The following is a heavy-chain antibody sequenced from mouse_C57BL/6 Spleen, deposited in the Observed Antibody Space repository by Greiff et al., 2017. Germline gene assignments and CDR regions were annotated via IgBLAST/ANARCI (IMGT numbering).Heavy chain of an antibody. D-gene: IGHD3-2*02. V-gene: IGHV1-69*01. Sequence: VQLQQPGAELVMPGASVKLSCKASGYTFTSYWMHWVKQRPGQGLEWIGEIDPSDSYTNYNQKFKGKSTLTVDKSSSTAYMQLSSLTSEDSAVDYCARETAQATSSYYYAMDYWGQGTSVTVSS. J-gene: IGHJ4*01. CDR2: IDPSDSYT. CDR1: GYTFTSYW. CDR3: ARETAQATSSYYYAMDY.